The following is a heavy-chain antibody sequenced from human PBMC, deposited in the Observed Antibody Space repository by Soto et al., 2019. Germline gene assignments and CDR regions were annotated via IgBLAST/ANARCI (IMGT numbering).Heavy chain of an antibody. D-gene: IGHD2-15*01. CDR3: VKERGGYCSGGSCYSVGDDH. CDR2: ISNDGSDK. CDR1: GFTFSSYG. V-gene: IGHV3-30*18. Sequence: QVQLVESGGGVVQPGRSLRLSCAASGFTFSSYGMDWVRQSAGKGLEWVAVISNDGSDKYYADSVKGRFAISRDNSRNTLYLQMNSLRADDTALYFCVKERGGYCSGGSCYSVGDDHWGQGTLVTVSS. J-gene: IGHJ5*02.